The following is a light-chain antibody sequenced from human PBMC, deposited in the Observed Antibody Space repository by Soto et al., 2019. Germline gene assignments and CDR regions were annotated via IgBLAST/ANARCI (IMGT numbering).Light chain of an antibody. CDR2: EVT. CDR1: NSDVGSYIY. V-gene: IGLV2-14*01. J-gene: IGLJ2*01. Sequence: QSALTQPASVSGSPGQSITISCTGTNSDVGSYIYVSWYQHHPGKVPKLLIYEVTNRPSGVSSRFSGSKSGNTASLTISGLQAEDEADYYSSSYSSGSTLVVFGGGTKVTVL. CDR3: SSYSSGSTLVV.